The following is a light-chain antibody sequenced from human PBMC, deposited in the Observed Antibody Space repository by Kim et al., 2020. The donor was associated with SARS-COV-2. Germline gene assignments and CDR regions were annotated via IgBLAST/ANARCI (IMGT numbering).Light chain of an antibody. V-gene: IGKV3-15*01. CDR2: AAP. J-gene: IGKJ1*01. CDR3: QQYKIWPWT. CDR1: RHINDD. Sequence: GTPGERATLSCRASRHINDDLAWFQQKPGQVPRLLMYAAPTRATGVPARFSAGGSGTDFTLTISSLQSEDFAVYYCQQYKIWPWTFGQGTKVEIK.